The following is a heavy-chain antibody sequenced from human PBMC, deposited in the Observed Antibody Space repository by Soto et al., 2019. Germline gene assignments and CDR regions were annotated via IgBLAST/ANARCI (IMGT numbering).Heavy chain of an antibody. J-gene: IGHJ5*02. CDR2: MNPNSGNT. CDR3: ARGITIFGVVDP. V-gene: IGHV1-8*01. D-gene: IGHD3-3*01. CDR1: GYTFTSYD. Sequence: QVQLVQSGAEVKKPGASVKVSCKASGYTFTSYDINWVRQATGQGLEWMGWMNPNSGNTGYAQKFQGRVTMTRNTSISTAYMELSSLRYEDKAVYYCARGITIFGVVDPGGQGTLVTVSS.